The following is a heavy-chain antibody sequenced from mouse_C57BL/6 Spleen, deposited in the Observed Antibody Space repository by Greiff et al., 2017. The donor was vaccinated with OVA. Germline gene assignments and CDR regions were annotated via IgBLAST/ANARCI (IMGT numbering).Heavy chain of an antibody. Sequence: QVQLQQPGAELVRPGTSVKLSCKASGYTFTSYWMHWVKQRPGQGLEWIGVIDPSDSYTNYNQKFKGKATLTVDTSSSTAYMQLSSRTSEDSAVYYCARRRAYYSNYVDWYFDVWGTGTTVTVSS. V-gene: IGHV1-59*01. CDR2: IDPSDSYT. CDR1: GYTFTSYW. J-gene: IGHJ1*03. CDR3: ARRRAYYSNYVDWYFDV. D-gene: IGHD2-5*01.